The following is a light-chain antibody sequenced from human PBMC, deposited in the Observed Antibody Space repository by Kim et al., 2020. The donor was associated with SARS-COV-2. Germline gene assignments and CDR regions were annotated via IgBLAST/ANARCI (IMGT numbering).Light chain of an antibody. J-gene: IGLJ2*01. CDR2: EVT. Sequence: GQSVPISCTGTSSDVGGYNYVSWYQQHPGKAPKLMISEVTKRPSGVPDRFSGSKTGNTASLTVSGLQAEDEADYYCCSYAGSNSLIFGGGTQLTVL. V-gene: IGLV2-8*01. CDR3: CSYAGSNSLI. CDR1: SSDVGGYNY.